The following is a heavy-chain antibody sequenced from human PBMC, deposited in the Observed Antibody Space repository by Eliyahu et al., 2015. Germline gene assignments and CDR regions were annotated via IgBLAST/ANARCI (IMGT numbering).Heavy chain of an antibody. CDR3: TRRNYGSGRRDY. D-gene: IGHD3-10*01. CDR1: GXSXNSNXYF. CDR2: VQYSGIT. V-gene: IGHV4-39*01. Sequence: QLHLQESGPGLVRPSXTLSLTCTVXGXSXNSNXYFWGWXRQPPGKGLGWIGDVQYSGITQXNPSLKSRLSISVDTSKNQFSLTLSSVSAADTAVYYCTRRNYGSGRRDYWGQGTLVTVSS. J-gene: IGHJ4*02.